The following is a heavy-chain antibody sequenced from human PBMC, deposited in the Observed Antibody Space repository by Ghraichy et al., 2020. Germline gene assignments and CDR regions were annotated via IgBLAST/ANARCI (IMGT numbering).Heavy chain of an antibody. CDR1: GYSFTSYW. J-gene: IGHJ4*02. D-gene: IGHD5-18*01. V-gene: IGHV5-51*01. Sequence: KVSCKGSGYSFTSYWIGWVRQMPGRGLEWMGIIYPGDSDTTYSPSFQGQVTISADKSISTAYLQWSSLKASDTAMYYCARQVDTALFRDYWGQGTLVTVSS. CDR2: IYPGDSDT. CDR3: ARQVDTALFRDY.